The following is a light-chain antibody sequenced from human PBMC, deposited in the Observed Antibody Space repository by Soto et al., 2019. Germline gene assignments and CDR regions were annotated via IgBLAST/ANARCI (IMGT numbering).Light chain of an antibody. J-gene: IGLJ1*01. CDR3: SSYAGAHIV. CDR1: SSDVGGYNY. Sequence: QSALTQPPSASGSPGQSVTISSTGTSSDVGGYNYVSWYQQHPGKAPKLMIYDVSQRPSGVPDRFSGSKSGNTASLTVSGLQAEDEADYYCSSYAGAHIVFGTGTKVTVL. V-gene: IGLV2-8*01. CDR2: DVS.